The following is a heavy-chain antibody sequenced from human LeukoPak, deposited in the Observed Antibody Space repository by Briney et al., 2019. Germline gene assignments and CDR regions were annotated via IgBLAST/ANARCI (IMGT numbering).Heavy chain of an antibody. Sequence: ASVKVSCKASGYTITNYYMHWVRQAPGQGLEWMGVINPSAGSTSYAQKFQGRITMTSDTFTSAVYMELSSLRSEDTAVYYCARVKGGSSGWYDFDYWGQGTLVTVSS. D-gene: IGHD6-19*01. J-gene: IGHJ4*02. CDR3: ARVKGGSSGWYDFDY. V-gene: IGHV1-46*01. CDR1: GYTITNYY. CDR2: INPSAGST.